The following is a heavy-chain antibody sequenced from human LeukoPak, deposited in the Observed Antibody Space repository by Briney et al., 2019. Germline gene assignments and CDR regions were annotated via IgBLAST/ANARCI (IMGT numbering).Heavy chain of an antibody. CDR3: ARQLGGPGPMATTGAFDI. J-gene: IGHJ3*02. Sequence: SETLSLTCTVSGGSISSYYWSWIRQPPGKGLEWIGYIYYSGSTNYNPSLKSRVTISVDTSKNQFSLKLSSVTAADTAVYYCARQLGGPGPMATTGAFDIWGQGTMVTVSS. CDR2: IYYSGST. CDR1: GGSISSYY. D-gene: IGHD5-24*01. V-gene: IGHV4-59*08.